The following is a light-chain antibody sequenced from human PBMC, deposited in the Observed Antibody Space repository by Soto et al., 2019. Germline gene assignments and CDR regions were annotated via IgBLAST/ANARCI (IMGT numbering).Light chain of an antibody. J-gene: IGLJ2*01. V-gene: IGLV1-44*01. CDR3: AAWDGSLNNVL. CDR2: GDN. CDR1: GSSIGTNT. Sequence: QAVVTQPPSASGTPGQRVTISCSGSGSSIGTNTVNWYRQLPGTAPKLLIYGDNQRPSGVPDRFSGSESGTSASLAISGLQSEDEADYYCAAWDGSLNNVLFGGGTKVTVL.